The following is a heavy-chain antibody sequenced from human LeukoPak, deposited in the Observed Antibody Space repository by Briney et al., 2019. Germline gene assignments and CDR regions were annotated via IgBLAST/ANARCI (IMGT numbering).Heavy chain of an antibody. V-gene: IGHV3-15*01. J-gene: IGHJ6*02. CDR2: IKSETDGGTT. Sequence: PGGSLRLSCAASGFTFSKAWMNWVRQPPGKGLEWVGRIKSETDGGTTDYAAPVRGRFTISRDDSESTLYLQMNSLKAEDTAVYYCMTGTDTDYYCGMDAWGQGTSVIVSS. CDR1: GFTFSKAW. D-gene: IGHD3/OR15-3a*01. CDR3: MTGTDTDYYCGMDA.